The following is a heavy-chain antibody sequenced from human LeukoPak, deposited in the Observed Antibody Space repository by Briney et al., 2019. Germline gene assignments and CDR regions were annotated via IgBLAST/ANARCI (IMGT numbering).Heavy chain of an antibody. J-gene: IGHJ4*02. Sequence: ASVKVSCKTSGYTFTSFDINWVRQAAGQGLEWLGWMNPYTGKTGYAQKFQGRVTFTGDTSIRTAYMEVSSLTSEDTAVYYCARAPSPYYYDSSAYYSDYWGQGTLVTVSS. D-gene: IGHD3-22*01. V-gene: IGHV1-8*03. CDR3: ARAPSPYYYDSSAYYSDY. CDR2: MNPYTGKT. CDR1: GYTFTSFD.